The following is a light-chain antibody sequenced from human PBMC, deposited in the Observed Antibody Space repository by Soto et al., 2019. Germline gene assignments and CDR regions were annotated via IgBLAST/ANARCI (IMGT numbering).Light chain of an antibody. J-gene: IGKJ1*01. Sequence: EIVITRSAATLSVSPVGRATLSCRASQSVRSNLAWYQQKPGQAPTLLIYGASTRATGIPARFSGSGSGTEFTLTISSLQSEDFAVYYCQQYNNWLWTFGQGTKV. CDR3: QQYNNWLWT. CDR2: GAS. CDR1: QSVRSN. V-gene: IGKV3-15*01.